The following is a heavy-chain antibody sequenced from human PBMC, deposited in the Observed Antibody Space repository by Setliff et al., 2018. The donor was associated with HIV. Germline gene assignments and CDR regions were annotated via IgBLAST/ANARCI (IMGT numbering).Heavy chain of an antibody. CDR3: ARVRRVGYSDTKEPFDL. CDR2: ITAGNGNT. V-gene: IGHV1-3*01. D-gene: IGHD3-22*01. CDR1: GYTFTNYA. Sequence: ASVKVSCKASGYTFTNYAMHWVRQAPGQRLEWMGWITAGNGNTEYSQKFQGRVTITRDTSASTVYMELSSLRSEDPAVFYCARVRRVGYSDTKEPFDLWGQGTLVTVSS. J-gene: IGHJ4*02.